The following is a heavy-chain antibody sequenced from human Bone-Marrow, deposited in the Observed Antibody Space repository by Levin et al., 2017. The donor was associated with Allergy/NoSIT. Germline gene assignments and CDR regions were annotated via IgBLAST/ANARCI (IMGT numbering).Heavy chain of an antibody. D-gene: IGHD3-10*01. CDR3: AKSGARIVVAGRYYFDA. CDR1: GFSFGTYA. J-gene: IGHJ4*02. CDR2: IGNSGGNI. Sequence: SCVASGFSFGTYAMNWLRQPPGKGLEWVAGIGNSGGNIYYADSVTGRFSISRDNSKDTVFLQMDNLRVEDTAVYYCAKSGARIVVAGRYYFDAWGQGALVSVAS. V-gene: IGHV3-23*05.